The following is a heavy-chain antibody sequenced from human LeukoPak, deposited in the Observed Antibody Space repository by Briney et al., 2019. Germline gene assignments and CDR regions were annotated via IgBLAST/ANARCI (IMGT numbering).Heavy chain of an antibody. V-gene: IGHV4-59*12. D-gene: IGHD4-17*01. J-gene: IGHJ5*02. CDR1: GGSISSYY. Sequence: SETLSLTCTVSGGSISSYYWSWIRQPPGKGLEWIGYIYNSGSTNYNPSLKTRVTMSVDTSKNQFSLKLSSVTAADTAVYYCARGPLTVTRGFDPWGQGTLVTVSS. CDR3: ARGPLTVTRGFDP. CDR2: IYNSGST.